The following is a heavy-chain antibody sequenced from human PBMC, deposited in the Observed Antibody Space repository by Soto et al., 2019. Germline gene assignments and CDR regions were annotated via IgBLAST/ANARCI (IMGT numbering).Heavy chain of an antibody. V-gene: IGHV4-34*01. CDR3: ARAGSSWYDALDY. J-gene: IGHJ4*02. Sequence: ASGTLSLTCAGYGGSFRGYYWSWIRQPPGKGLEWIGEINHSGSTNYNPSLKSRVTISVDTSKNQFSLKLTSVTGADTAVYFCARAGSSWYDALDYWGRGTLVTVSS. D-gene: IGHD6-13*01. CDR2: INHSGST. CDR1: GGSFRGYY.